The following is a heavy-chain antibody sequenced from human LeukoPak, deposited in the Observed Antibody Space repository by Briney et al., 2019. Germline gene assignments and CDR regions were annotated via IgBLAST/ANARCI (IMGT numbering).Heavy chain of an antibody. V-gene: IGHV3-23*01. Sequence: GGSLRLSCAASGVTFSLTGMSWVRQAPGKGLEWVSSIGGGDPYYADSVRGRFTVSGDNSKSAVYLQMNSLRAEDTAVYYCVKDAIPMNSVWDYFDYWGQGTLVTVSP. CDR2: IGGGDP. D-gene: IGHD1-26*01. CDR3: VKDAIPMNSVWDYFDY. CDR1: GVTFSLTG. J-gene: IGHJ4*02.